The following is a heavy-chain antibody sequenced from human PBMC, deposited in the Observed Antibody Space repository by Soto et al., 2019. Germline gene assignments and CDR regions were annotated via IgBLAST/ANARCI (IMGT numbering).Heavy chain of an antibody. Sequence: QIQLVESGGDVVQPGKSLRLSCAASGFNFGFFGMHWVRQAPGKGLEWVAVISGDGINTQYADSVRGRFTLSRDYSRKTMYLQMDSLRDEDTALYYCARGTLSFDFDSWGLGTLVTVSS. V-gene: IGHV3-30*03. CDR1: GFNFGFFG. J-gene: IGHJ4*02. D-gene: IGHD1-26*01. CDR2: ISGDGINT. CDR3: ARGTLSFDFDS.